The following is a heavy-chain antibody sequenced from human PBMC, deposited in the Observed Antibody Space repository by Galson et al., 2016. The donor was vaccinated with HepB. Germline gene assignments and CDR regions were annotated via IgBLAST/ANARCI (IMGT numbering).Heavy chain of an antibody. Sequence: LSLTCTVSGGSMSTYYWSWIRQPPGKGLEWIGYIYYSGSTNCNPSLKGRVTISVDTSKNQFSLKLSSVTAADTAVYFCARSALDYDISAGYYRPLAMDVWGQGTTVTVS. V-gene: IGHV4-59*01. CDR3: ARSALDYDISAGYYRPLAMDV. CDR1: GGSMSTYY. D-gene: IGHD3-9*01. J-gene: IGHJ6*02. CDR2: IYYSGST.